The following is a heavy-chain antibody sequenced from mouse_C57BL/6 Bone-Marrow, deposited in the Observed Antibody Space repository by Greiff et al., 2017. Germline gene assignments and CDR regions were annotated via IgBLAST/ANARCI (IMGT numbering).Heavy chain of an antibody. Sequence: QVQLQQSGAELMKPGASVKLSCKATGYTFTGYWIEWVKQRPGHGLEWIGGILPGSGSTNYNEKFKGKATFTADTSSKTAYMQHSSLTTEDSAIYYCAREGSSPYWYCDVWGTGTTVTVSS. D-gene: IGHD1-1*01. J-gene: IGHJ1*03. CDR3: AREGSSPYWYCDV. CDR1: GYTFTGYW. CDR2: ILPGSGST. V-gene: IGHV1-9*01.